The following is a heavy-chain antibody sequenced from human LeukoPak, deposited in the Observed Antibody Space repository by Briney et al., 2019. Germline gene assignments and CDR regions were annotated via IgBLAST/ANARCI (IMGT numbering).Heavy chain of an antibody. D-gene: IGHD2/OR15-2a*01. Sequence: ASVKVSCKASGGTFSSYAINWVRQATGQGLEWMGWMNPNSGNTGYAQKFQGRVTMTRNTSISTAYLELSSLRSEDTAVYYCARRNSPSRTTALPRGRAFDIWGQGTVVSVSS. J-gene: IGHJ3*02. V-gene: IGHV1-8*02. CDR2: MNPNSGNT. CDR1: GGTFSSYA. CDR3: ARRNSPSRTTALPRGRAFDI.